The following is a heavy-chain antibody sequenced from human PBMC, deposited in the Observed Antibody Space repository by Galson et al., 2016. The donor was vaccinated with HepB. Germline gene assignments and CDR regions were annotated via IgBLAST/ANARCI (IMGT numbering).Heavy chain of an antibody. D-gene: IGHD2-2*01. CDR2: ISAYNGNT. Sequence: SVKVSCKASGYTFTSYGITWVRQAPGQGLEWMGRISAYNGNTNYAQKLQGRVTMTTDTSTSTAYMELRSLRSDDTAVYYCARGPSSTRTFDYWGQGTLVTVSS. V-gene: IGHV1-18*01. CDR1: GYTFTSYG. CDR3: ARGPSSTRTFDY. J-gene: IGHJ4*02.